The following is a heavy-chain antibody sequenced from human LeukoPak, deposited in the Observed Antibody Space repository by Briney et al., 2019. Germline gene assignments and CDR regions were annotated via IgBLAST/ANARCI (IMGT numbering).Heavy chain of an antibody. CDR1: GESFSGYY. CDR2: INHSGTT. D-gene: IGHD3-22*01. J-gene: IGHJ4*02. Sequence: SETLSLTCAVYGESFSGYYWSWIRQPPGKGLEWIGDINHSGTTNYNPSLKSRLTVSVDTSKNQFSLKLSSVTAADTAVYYCARRGMMYSYDSSGYPHWGQGTLVSVSS. CDR3: ARRGMMYSYDSSGYPH. V-gene: IGHV4-34*01.